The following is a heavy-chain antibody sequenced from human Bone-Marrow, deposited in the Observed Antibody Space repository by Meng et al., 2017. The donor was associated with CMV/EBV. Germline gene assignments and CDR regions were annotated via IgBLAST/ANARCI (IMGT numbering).Heavy chain of an antibody. CDR3: ARVNRFPMTTVYGRFDP. CDR1: GGSISPYY. CDR2: IYYSGST. J-gene: IGHJ5*02. V-gene: IGHV4-59*01. Sequence: GSLRLSCTVSGGSISPYYWTWIRQPPGKGLEWIGYIYYSGSTNYNPSLKSRVTISLDTSKNQFSLKLSSVTAADTAVYYCARVNRFPMTTVYGRFDPWGQGTLVTVYS. D-gene: IGHD4-11*01.